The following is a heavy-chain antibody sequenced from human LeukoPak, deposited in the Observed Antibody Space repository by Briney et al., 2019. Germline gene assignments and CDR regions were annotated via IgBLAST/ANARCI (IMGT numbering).Heavy chain of an antibody. J-gene: IGHJ6*02. CDR3: AKDRGSSTSRYYYGTDV. CDR2: ISGSGGST. CDR1: GFTFSSYA. D-gene: IGHD2-2*01. V-gene: IGHV3-23*01. Sequence: GGSLRLSCAASGFTFSSYAMSWVRQAPGKGLEWVSAISGSGGSTYYADSVKGRFTISRDNSKNTLYLQMNSLRAEDTAVYYCAKDRGSSTSRYYYGTDVWGQGTTVTVSS.